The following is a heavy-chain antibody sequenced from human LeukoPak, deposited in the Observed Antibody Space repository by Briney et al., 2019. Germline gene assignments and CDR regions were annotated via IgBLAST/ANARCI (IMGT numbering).Heavy chain of an antibody. CDR3: AREVGSSWPYYYYYGMDV. CDR2: ISSSGSTI. V-gene: IGHV3-48*04. Sequence: PGGSLRLSCAASGFTFSSYWMHWVRQAPGKGLEWVSYISSSGSTIYYADSVKGRFTISRDNAKNSLYLQMNSLRAEDTAVYYCAREVGSSWPYYYYYGMDVWGQGTTVTVSS. J-gene: IGHJ6*02. CDR1: GFTFSSYW. D-gene: IGHD6-13*01.